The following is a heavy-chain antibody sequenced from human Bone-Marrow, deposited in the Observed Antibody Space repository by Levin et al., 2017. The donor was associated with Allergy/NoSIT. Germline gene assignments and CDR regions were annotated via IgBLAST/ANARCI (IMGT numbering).Heavy chain of an antibody. CDR2: IIPIFGTA. CDR3: AEGGCEDPGTTYCFDY. V-gene: IGHV1-69*13. Sequence: SVKVSCKASGGTFSSYAISWVRQAPGQGLEWMGGIIPIFGTANYAQKFQGRVTITADESTSTAYMELSSLRSEDTAVYYCAEGGCEDPGTTYCFDYWGQGTLVTVSS. CDR1: GGTFSSYA. D-gene: IGHD1-7*01. J-gene: IGHJ4*02.